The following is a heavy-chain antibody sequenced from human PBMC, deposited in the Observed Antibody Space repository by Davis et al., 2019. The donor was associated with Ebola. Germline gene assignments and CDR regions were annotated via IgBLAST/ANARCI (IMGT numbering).Heavy chain of an antibody. CDR1: GGSFSGYY. CDR3: ARREVGGIAVFDY. V-gene: IGHV4-34*01. CDR2: INHSGST. J-gene: IGHJ4*02. D-gene: IGHD6-19*01. Sequence: SETLSLTCAVYGGSFSGYYWSWIRQPPGKGLEWFGEINHSGSTNYNPSLKSRVTISVDTSKNQFSLKLSSVTAADTAVYYCARREVGGIAVFDYWGQGTLVTVSS.